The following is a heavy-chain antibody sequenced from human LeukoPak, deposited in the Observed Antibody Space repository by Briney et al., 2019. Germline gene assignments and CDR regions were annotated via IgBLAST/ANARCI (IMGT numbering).Heavy chain of an antibody. J-gene: IGHJ4*02. CDR1: GYTFTSYG. D-gene: IGHD6-19*01. CDR3: ARDFRLGGWYDY. CDR2: ISAYNGNT. Sequence: GASVKLSCKASGYTFTSYGIRWVRQAPGQGLEGMGWISAYNGNTNYAQKLQGRVTMTTDTSTSTAYMELRSLRSDDTAVYYCARDFRLGGWYDYWGQGTLVTVSS. V-gene: IGHV1-18*04.